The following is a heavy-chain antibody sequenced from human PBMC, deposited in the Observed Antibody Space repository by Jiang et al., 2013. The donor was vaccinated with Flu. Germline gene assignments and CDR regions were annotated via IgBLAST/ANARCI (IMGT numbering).Heavy chain of an antibody. V-gene: IGHV4-34*01. J-gene: IGHJ4*02. D-gene: IGHD2-15*01. CDR3: ARGWSTVVVAANRPSLFDY. Sequence: LLKPSETLSLTCAVYGGSFSGYYWSWIRQPPGKGLEWIGEINHSGSTNYNPSLKSRVTISVDTSKNQFSLKLSSVTAADTAVYYRARGWSTVVVAANRPSLFDYWGQGTLVTVSS. CDR1: GGSFSGYY. CDR2: INHSGST.